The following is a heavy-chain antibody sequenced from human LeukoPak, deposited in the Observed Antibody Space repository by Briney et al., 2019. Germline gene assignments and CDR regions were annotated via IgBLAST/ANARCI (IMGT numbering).Heavy chain of an antibody. V-gene: IGHV1-2*02. CDR2: INPNSGGT. Sequence: ASVKVSCKASGYTFTGYYMHWVRQAPGQGLEWMGWINPNSGGTNYAQKFQGRVTMTRDTSISTAHMELSRLRSDDTAVYYCARARYSSSYTGMDVWGQGTTVTVSS. CDR1: GYTFTGYY. J-gene: IGHJ6*02. CDR3: ARARYSSSYTGMDV. D-gene: IGHD6-13*01.